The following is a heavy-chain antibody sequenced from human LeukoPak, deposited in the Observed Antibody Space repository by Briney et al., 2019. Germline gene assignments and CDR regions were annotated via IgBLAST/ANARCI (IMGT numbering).Heavy chain of an antibody. CDR3: AKVSTVTRTYNYFDY. CDR2: ISASGGYA. D-gene: IGHD4-17*01. Sequence: GGSLGLSCAASGFTFSSYAMSWVRQAPGKGLEWVSGISASGGYAYYADSVKGRFTISRDNSKNTLYLQMNSLRAEHTAVYYCAKVSTVTRTYNYFDYWGQGTLVTVSS. CDR1: GFTFSSYA. J-gene: IGHJ4*02. V-gene: IGHV3-23*01.